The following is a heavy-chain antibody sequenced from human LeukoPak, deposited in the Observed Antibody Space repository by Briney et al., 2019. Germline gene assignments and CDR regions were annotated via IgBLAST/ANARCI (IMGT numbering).Heavy chain of an antibody. CDR2: ISGSGTNT. CDR1: GFTFSNYG. Sequence: GGSLRLSCAASGFTFSNYGMSWVRQAPGKGLEWVSAISGSGTNTYYADSVKGRFTISRDNSKNTLYLQMNSLRAEDTAVYHCAKGIRDYYYMDVWGKGTTVTISS. CDR3: AKGIRDYYYMDV. D-gene: IGHD3-3*02. J-gene: IGHJ6*03. V-gene: IGHV3-23*01.